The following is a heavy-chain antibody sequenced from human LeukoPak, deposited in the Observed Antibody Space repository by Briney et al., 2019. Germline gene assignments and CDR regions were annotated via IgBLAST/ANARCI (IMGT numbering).Heavy chain of an antibody. J-gene: IGHJ4*02. CDR1: GYTFTTHG. CDR2: ISAHNGNT. V-gene: IGHV1-18*01. Sequence: ASVNVSCKASGYTFTTHGIAWVRQAPGQGLEWMGWISAHNGNTNYAQSLQGRVTMTTDTSTSTAYMELRSLRSDDTAVYYCARERGGYTSSLKNPAFDYWGQGTLVTVSS. D-gene: IGHD6-13*01. CDR3: ARERGGYTSSLKNPAFDY.